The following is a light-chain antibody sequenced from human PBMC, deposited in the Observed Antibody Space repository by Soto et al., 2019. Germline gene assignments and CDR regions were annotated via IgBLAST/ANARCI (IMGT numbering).Light chain of an antibody. V-gene: IGLV1-44*01. CDR3: AAWDGSLNGYV. Sequence: QSVLTQPPSASGSPGQRVTISCSGSTSNIGSHAVTWYQQLPGTAPTLLIYSNNERPSGVPDRFSGSKSGTSASLAISGLQSEDEADYYCAAWDGSLNGYVFGTGTKVTVL. CDR2: SNN. J-gene: IGLJ1*01. CDR1: TSNIGSHA.